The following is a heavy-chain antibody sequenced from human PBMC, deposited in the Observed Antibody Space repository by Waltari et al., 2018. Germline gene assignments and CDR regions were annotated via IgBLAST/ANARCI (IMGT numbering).Heavy chain of an antibody. J-gene: IGHJ4*02. Sequence: QVQLVQSGAEVKKPGASVKVSCKASGYTFTGYYVHWVRQAPGQGLEWMGWINPNSGGTKYAQNFQGRVTMTRDTSISTAYMELSRLRSDDTAVYYCAKSKTSYSSSPADYWGQGTLVTVSS. CDR3: AKSKTSYSSSPADY. CDR1: GYTFTGYY. V-gene: IGHV1-2*02. D-gene: IGHD6-6*01. CDR2: INPNSGGT.